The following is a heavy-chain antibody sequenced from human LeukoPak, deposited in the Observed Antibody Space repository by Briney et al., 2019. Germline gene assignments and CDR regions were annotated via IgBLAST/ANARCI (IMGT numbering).Heavy chain of an antibody. CDR1: GFTFSTYS. V-gene: IGHV3-21*01. J-gene: IGHJ4*02. D-gene: IGHD3-9*01. Sequence: PGGSLRLSCSASGFTFSTYSMNWVRQAPGKGLEWVSSISSSSRYIYYADSVKGRFTISRDNAKNSLYLQMNSLRAEDTAVYYCAKDYSYYDILTGSIDYWGQGTLVTVSS. CDR2: ISSSSRYI. CDR3: AKDYSYYDILTGSIDY.